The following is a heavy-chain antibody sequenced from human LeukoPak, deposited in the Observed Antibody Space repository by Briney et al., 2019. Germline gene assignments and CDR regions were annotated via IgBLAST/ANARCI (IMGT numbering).Heavy chain of an antibody. V-gene: IGHV4-59*12. CDR1: GGSISSYY. CDR3: ARGKLLRSRLIWPGGDY. D-gene: IGHD3-16*01. Sequence: SETLSLTCTVSGGSISSYYWSWIRQPPGKGLEWIGNIYYSGSTNYDPSLKSRVTISVDTSKNQFSLKLSSVTAADTAVYYCARGKLLRSRLIWPGGDYWGQGTLVTVSS. CDR2: IYYSGST. J-gene: IGHJ4*02.